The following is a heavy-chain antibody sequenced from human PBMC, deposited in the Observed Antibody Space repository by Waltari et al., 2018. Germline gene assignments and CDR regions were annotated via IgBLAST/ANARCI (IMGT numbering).Heavy chain of an antibody. J-gene: IGHJ3*02. Sequence: QVQLVQSGAEVKKPGASVKVSCKASGYTFTGYSMHWVRQAPGQGLEWMGWINPNSGGTNYAQKFQGWVTMTRDTSISTAYMELSRLRSDDTAVYYCARDRQQLVLGGDAFDIWGQGTMVTVSS. CDR2: INPNSGGT. D-gene: IGHD6-13*01. CDR3: ARDRQQLVLGGDAFDI. CDR1: GYTFTGYS. V-gene: IGHV1-2*04.